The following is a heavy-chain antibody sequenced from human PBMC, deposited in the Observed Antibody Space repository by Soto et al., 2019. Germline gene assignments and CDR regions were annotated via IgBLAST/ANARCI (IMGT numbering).Heavy chain of an antibody. CDR1: GITFSSYS. V-gene: IGHV3-48*02. CDR2: ISSSNT. Sequence: EVQLVESGGGLVQPGESLRLSCTASGITFSSYSMNRVRQAPGKGLEWLSYISSSNTAYADSVKGRFTISRDNAKNSVYLQMNSLRDEDTAVYYCVGDQDVHAPMVHGNYWGRGTRVTVSS. D-gene: IGHD2-8*01. CDR3: VGDQDVHAPMVHGNY. J-gene: IGHJ4*02.